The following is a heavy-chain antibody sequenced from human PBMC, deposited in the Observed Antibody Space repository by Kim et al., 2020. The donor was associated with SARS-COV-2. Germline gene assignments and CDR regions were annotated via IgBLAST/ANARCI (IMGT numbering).Heavy chain of an antibody. CDR1: GYTFTSYG. J-gene: IGHJ5*02. Sequence: ASVKVSCKASGYTFTSYGISWVRQAPGQGLEWMGWISAYNGNTNYAQKLQGRVTMTTDTSTSTAYMELRSLRSDDTAVYYCARDSSSGWYEPLTGWFDPWGQGTLVTVSS. CDR2: ISAYNGNT. V-gene: IGHV1-18*04. CDR3: ARDSSSGWYEPLTGWFDP. D-gene: IGHD6-19*01.